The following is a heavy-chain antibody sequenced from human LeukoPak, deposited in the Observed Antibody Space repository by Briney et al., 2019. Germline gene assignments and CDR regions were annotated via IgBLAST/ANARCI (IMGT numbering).Heavy chain of an antibody. CDR1: GFTFSSYD. V-gene: IGHV3-30*03. D-gene: IGHD6-19*01. J-gene: IGHJ4*02. CDR2: ISYDGSNK. Sequence: GGSLRLSCAASGFTFSSYDMHWVRQPPGKGLEWVAVISYDGSNKYYADSVKGRFTISRDNSKNTLYLQMNRLRAEDTAVYYCARSSGRKWGQGTLVTVSS. CDR3: ARSSGRK.